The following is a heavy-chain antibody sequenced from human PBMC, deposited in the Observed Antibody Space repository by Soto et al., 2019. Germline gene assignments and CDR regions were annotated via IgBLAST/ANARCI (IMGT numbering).Heavy chain of an antibody. CDR1: GGSISSYY. CDR2: IYYSGST. Sequence: SETLSLTCTVSGGSISSYYWSWIRQPPGKGLEWIGYIYYSGSTNYNPSLKSRVTISVDTSKNQFSLKLNSMTAADTAVYYCARQRSSTLGQAYCGGDCYSNFDYWGQGTLVTVSS. D-gene: IGHD2-21*02. J-gene: IGHJ4*02. CDR3: ARQRSSTLGQAYCGGDCYSNFDY. V-gene: IGHV4-59*08.